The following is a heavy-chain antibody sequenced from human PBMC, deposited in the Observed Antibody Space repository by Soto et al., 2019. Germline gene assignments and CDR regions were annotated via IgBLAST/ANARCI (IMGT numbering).Heavy chain of an antibody. V-gene: IGHV4-31*03. CDR3: ARDAPGAAPY. CDR2: INYRGTT. Sequence: QVQLQESGPGLVKPSQTLSLTCTVSGGPIINGDSYLNWIRQHPEKCLEWRGYINYRGTTNYNPALKSRILISIDTSKNQFSRRLTSVTAADTAVYYCARDAPGAAPYWGQGTLVTVSS. J-gene: IGHJ4*02. D-gene: IGHD6-13*01. CDR1: GGPIINGDSY.